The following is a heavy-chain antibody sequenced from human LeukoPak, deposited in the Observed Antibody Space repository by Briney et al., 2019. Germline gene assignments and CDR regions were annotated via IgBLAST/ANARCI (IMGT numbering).Heavy chain of an antibody. CDR3: AKDLAAPGRGRDY. V-gene: IGHV3-23*01. J-gene: IGHJ4*02. CDR2: ISGSGGST. D-gene: IGHD6-13*01. Sequence: GGSLRLSCAVSGFTFSSYGMHWVRQAPGKGLEWVSAISGSGGSTYYADSVKGRFTISRDNSKNTLYLQMNSLRAEDTAVYYCAKDLAAPGRGRDYWGQGTLVTVSS. CDR1: GFTFSSYG.